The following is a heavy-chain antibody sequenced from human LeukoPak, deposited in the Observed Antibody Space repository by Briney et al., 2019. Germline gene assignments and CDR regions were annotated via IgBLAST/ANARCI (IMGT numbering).Heavy chain of an antibody. J-gene: IGHJ4*02. Sequence: ASVKVSCKASGYTFTGYYMHWVRQAPGQGLEWMGWINPNSGGTNYAQKFQGRVTMTRDTSISTAYMELSRLRSDDTAVYYCVREKSRTYYYGSGCLYWGQGTLVTVSS. D-gene: IGHD3-10*01. CDR1: GYTFTGYY. V-gene: IGHV1-2*02. CDR3: VREKSRTYYYGSGCLY. CDR2: INPNSGGT.